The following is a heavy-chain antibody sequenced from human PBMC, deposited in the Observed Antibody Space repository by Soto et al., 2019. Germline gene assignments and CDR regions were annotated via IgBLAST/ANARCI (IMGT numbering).Heavy chain of an antibody. V-gene: IGHV4-31*03. D-gene: IGHD5-18*01. CDR1: GGSISSEGYY. CDR2: IYYSGTT. J-gene: IGHJ4*02. Sequence: LSLTCTVSGGSISSEGYYWSWFRQLPGKGLEWIGDIYYSGTTYHNPSLRSRLTISGDASKNQFSLKLSSVTAADTALYYCARGRGYSYGPYYFDYWGQGTLVTVSS. CDR3: ARGRGYSYGPYYFDY.